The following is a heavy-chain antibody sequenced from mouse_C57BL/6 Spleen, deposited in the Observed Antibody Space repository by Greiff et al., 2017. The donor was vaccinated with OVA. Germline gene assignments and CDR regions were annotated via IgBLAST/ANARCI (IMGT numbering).Heavy chain of an antibody. CDR3: ARHYGSSPYYFDY. D-gene: IGHD1-1*01. CDR2: ISSGGSYT. V-gene: IGHV5-6*01. CDR1: GFTFSSSG. J-gene: IGHJ2*01. Sequence: EVKLVESGGDLVKPGGSLKLSCAASGFTFSSSGMSWVRQTPDKRLEWVATISSGGSYTYYPDSVKGRFTISRDNAKNTLYLQMSSLKSEDTAMYYCARHYGSSPYYFDYWGQGTTLTVSS.